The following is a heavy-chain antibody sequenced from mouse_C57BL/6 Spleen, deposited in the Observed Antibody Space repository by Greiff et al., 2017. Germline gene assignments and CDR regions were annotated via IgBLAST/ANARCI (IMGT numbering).Heavy chain of an antibody. Sequence: QVTLKVCGPGILQPSQTLSLTCSFSGFSLSTFGMGVGWIRQPSGKGLEWLAHIWWDADKYYNPALKSRLTISKDTSKNQVFLKIAKVDTADTAKYYCARIVYYDYQYYYARDYWGQGTSVTVSS. CDR3: ARIVYYDYQYYYARDY. D-gene: IGHD2-4*01. J-gene: IGHJ4*01. CDR2: IWWDADK. V-gene: IGHV8-8*01. CDR1: GFSLSTFGMG.